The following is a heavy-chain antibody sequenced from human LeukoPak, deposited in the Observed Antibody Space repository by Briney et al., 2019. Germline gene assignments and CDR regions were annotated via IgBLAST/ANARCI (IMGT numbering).Heavy chain of an antibody. CDR2: IYSGGNT. V-gene: IGHV3-66*01. Sequence: GGSLRLSCAASGFSVSTNYMTWVRQAPGGGLEWVSVIYSGGNTYSADSVKGRFTISRDNSKNTLYLQMNSLRAEDTAVYYCARGGTSGYHLAQWGQGTLVTVSS. D-gene: IGHD3-22*01. CDR1: GFSVSTNY. CDR3: ARGGTSGYHLAQ. J-gene: IGHJ4*02.